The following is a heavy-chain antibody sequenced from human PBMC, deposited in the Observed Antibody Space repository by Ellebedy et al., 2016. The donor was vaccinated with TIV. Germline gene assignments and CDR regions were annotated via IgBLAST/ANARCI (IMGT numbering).Heavy chain of an antibody. CDR2: ISGSGDGT. Sequence: GESLKISCAASGFTFSSYAMSWVRQAPGKGLEWVSGISGSGDGTYYADSVKGRFTISRDNSKNTVFLQMNNLRVEDTAIYYCAKEVGVHGTPYFDFWGQGTLVTVSS. J-gene: IGHJ4*02. CDR3: AKEVGVHGTPYFDF. V-gene: IGHV3-23*01. CDR1: GFTFSSYA. D-gene: IGHD6-19*01.